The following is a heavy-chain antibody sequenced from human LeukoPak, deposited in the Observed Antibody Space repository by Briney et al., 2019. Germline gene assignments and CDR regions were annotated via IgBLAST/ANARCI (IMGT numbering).Heavy chain of an antibody. CDR2: IIPIFGTA. D-gene: IGHD5-12*01. J-gene: IGHJ6*03. CDR3: ARDAGYSGYDWGGYYYYYMDV. V-gene: IGHV1-69*06. Sequence: SVKVSCKASGGTFSSYAISWVRQAPGQGLEWMGGIIPIFGTANYAQKFQGRVTITADKSTSTAYMELSSLRSEDTAVYYCARDAGYSGYDWGGYYYYYMDVWGKGTTVTVSS. CDR1: GGTFSSYA.